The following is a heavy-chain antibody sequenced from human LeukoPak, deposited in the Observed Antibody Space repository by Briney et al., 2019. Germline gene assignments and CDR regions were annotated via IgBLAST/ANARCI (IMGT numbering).Heavy chain of an antibody. Sequence: SQTLSLTCTVSGGSLSSGSYYWSWIRQPAGKGLEWIGRIYTSGSTNYNPSLKSRVTISVDTSKNQFSLKLSSVTAADTAVYYCARGEWSGSYNWFDPWGQGTLVTVSS. CDR2: IYTSGST. D-gene: IGHD3-3*01. CDR1: GGSLSSGSYY. V-gene: IGHV4-61*02. J-gene: IGHJ5*02. CDR3: ARGEWSGSYNWFDP.